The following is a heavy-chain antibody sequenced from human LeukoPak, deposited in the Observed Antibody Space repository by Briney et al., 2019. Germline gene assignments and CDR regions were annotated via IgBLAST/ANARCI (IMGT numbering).Heavy chain of an antibody. CDR2: IYYSGST. CDR3: ARRRAEMATIAMYYFDC. CDR1: GGSISSGGYY. J-gene: IGHJ4*02. Sequence: SETLSLTCTVSGGSISSGGYYWSWIRQHPGKGLEWIGYIYYSGSTYYSPSLKSRVTISVDTSKNQFSLKLSSVTAADTAVYYCARRRAEMATIAMYYFDCWGQGTLVTVSS. V-gene: IGHV4-31*03. D-gene: IGHD5-24*01.